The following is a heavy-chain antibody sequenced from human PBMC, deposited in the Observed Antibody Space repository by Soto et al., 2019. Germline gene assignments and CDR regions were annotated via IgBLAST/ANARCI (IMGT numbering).Heavy chain of an antibody. V-gene: IGHV3-30*18. Sequence: AESLRLSCAASGFTFSSYGMHWVRQPPGKGLEWVAVISYDGSNKYYADSVKGRFTISRDNSKHTLYLQMNSLRAADTAVYYCAKDREHYFDYWGQGTLVTVSS. CDR3: AKDREHYFDY. CDR2: ISYDGSNK. CDR1: GFTFSSYG. J-gene: IGHJ4*02.